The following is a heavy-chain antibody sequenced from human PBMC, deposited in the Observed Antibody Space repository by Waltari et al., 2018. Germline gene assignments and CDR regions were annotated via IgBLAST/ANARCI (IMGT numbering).Heavy chain of an antibody. D-gene: IGHD3-22*01. J-gene: IGHJ6*02. Sequence: QLVQSGSEVKPPRDAVKVSCKTSGYPFNRSGIYLVRPAPGQGLEWMGWINTNSETPAYAQDFRGRFVFSLDTSASTAYLQISSLKADDTAVYYCARDGASSSRGYYYALDVWGQGTTVTVSS. V-gene: IGHV7-4-1*02. CDR3: ARDGASSSRGYYYALDV. CDR1: GYPFNRSG. CDR2: INTNSETP.